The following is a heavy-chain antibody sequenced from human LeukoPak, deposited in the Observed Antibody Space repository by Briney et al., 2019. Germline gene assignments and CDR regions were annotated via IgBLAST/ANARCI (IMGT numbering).Heavy chain of an antibody. CDR1: GFTFSDYA. Sequence: KPGGSLRLSCAASGFTFSDYAMSWVRQAPGKGLEWVGRIKSKTDGGTTDYAAPVKGRFTISRDDSKNTLYLQMNSLKTEDTAVYYCTTDIIVVVVAAQHDAFDIWGQGTMVTVSS. J-gene: IGHJ3*02. V-gene: IGHV3-15*01. D-gene: IGHD2-15*01. CDR2: IKSKTDGGTT. CDR3: TTDIIVVVVAAQHDAFDI.